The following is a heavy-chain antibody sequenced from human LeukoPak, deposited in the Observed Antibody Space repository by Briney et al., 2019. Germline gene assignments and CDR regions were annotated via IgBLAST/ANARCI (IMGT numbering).Heavy chain of an antibody. J-gene: IGHJ5*02. Sequence: SETLSLTCPVSGFSISSGGYYWSWIRQHPGKGLEWIGYIYYSGSTYYNPSLKSRVTISVDTSKNQFSLKLSSVTAADTAVYYCARGECSGGSCYGDWFDPWGQGTLVTVSS. CDR3: ARGECSGGSCYGDWFDP. V-gene: IGHV4-31*03. CDR1: GFSISSGGYY. CDR2: IYYSGST. D-gene: IGHD2-15*01.